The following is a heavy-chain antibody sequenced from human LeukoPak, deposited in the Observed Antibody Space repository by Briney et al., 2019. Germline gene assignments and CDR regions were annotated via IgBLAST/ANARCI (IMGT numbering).Heavy chain of an antibody. V-gene: IGHV4-39*07. CDR2: IYYSGST. Sequence: SETLSLTCTVSGGSISSSSYYWGWIRQPPGKGLEWIGSIYYSGSTYYNPSLKSRVTISIDTSKNQFSLKLSSVTAADTAVYYCARGYYYGWFDPWGQGTLVTVSS. CDR1: GGSISSSSYY. D-gene: IGHD3-10*01. J-gene: IGHJ5*02. CDR3: ARGYYYGWFDP.